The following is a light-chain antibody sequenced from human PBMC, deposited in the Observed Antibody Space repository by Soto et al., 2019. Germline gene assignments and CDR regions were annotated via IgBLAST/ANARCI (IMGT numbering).Light chain of an antibody. CDR3: QSYDSSLSVV. Sequence: QLVPTQPPSVSGAPGQRVIISCTGSSSNIGAGYDVHWYQQLPGTAPKLLIYGNSNRPSGVPDRFSGSKSGTSASLAITGLQAEDEADYYCQSYDSSLSVVFGGGTKVTVL. CDR1: SSNIGAGYD. J-gene: IGLJ2*01. CDR2: GNS. V-gene: IGLV1-40*01.